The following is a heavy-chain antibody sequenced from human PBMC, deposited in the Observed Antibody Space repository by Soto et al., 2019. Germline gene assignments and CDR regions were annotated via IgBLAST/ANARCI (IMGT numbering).Heavy chain of an antibody. CDR3: AXGSSYDYGDEYWYFDL. V-gene: IGHV1-18*01. J-gene: IGHJ2*01. D-gene: IGHD4-17*01. CDR1: GYTFTSYG. Sequence: XSVKXSCKXSGYTFTSYGXXXVXXXXGQGLEWMGWXNTYNGNTNMAQKLQGRVTMTTDTSTSTAYMELRSLRSDDTAVYYCAXGSSYDYGDEYWYFDLWGRGTLVTVSS. CDR2: XNTYNGNT.